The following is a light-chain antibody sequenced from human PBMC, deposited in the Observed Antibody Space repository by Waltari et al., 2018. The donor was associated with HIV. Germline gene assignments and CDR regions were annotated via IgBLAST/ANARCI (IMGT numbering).Light chain of an antibody. Sequence: IVCTQSPLSLCVIPREPASISCASSHKLRHSVRNNYLEWYVLKPGRSPRRLIYLSSNRASGVPDRFSGSGSGTDFTLSISRVEAEDVGVYYCKQSLHSPCTFGQGTKV. J-gene: IGKJ1*01. V-gene: IGKV2-28*01. CDR2: LSS. CDR3: KQSLHSPCT. CDR1: HKLRHSVRNNY.